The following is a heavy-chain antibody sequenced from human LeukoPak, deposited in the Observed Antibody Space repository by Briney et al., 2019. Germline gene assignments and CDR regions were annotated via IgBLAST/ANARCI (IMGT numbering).Heavy chain of an antibody. CDR3: ARVSGRAYSNYADY. J-gene: IGHJ4*02. D-gene: IGHD4-11*01. Sequence: PSETLSLTRTVSGGSISSYYRSWIRQPRGKGLEGSGDIYYSGSTNNNPSLKSRDTISVDTSKNPFSLKLSSVTAADTAVYYCARVSGRAYSNYADYWGQGTLVTVSS. CDR1: GGSISSYY. V-gene: IGHV4-59*01. CDR2: IYYSGST.